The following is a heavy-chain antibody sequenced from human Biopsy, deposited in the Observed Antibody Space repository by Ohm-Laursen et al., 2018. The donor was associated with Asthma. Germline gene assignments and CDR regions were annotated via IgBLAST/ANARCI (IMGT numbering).Heavy chain of an antibody. D-gene: IGHD6-19*01. CDR3: AGCQVGYSSGWSLLLKKIYYSSMDV. V-gene: IGHV1-69*01. CDR2: VLAVFGKT. CDR1: GGTFSNFA. Sequence: VPSVKVSCNAPGGTFSNFAISWVRQAPGQGLEWQGGVLAVFGKTNYAPKFQGRVTITADESTSTAYMEVTSLRSEDTAIYYCAGCQVGYSSGWSLLLKKIYYSSMDVWGQGTAVTVSS. J-gene: IGHJ6*02.